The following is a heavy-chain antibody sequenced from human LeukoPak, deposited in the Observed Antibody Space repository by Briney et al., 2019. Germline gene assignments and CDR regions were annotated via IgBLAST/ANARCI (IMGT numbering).Heavy chain of an antibody. Sequence: GGSLGLSCAASGFTFSSYSMNWVRQAPGKGLEWVSSISSSSSYIYYADSVKGRFTISRDNAKNSLYLQMNSLRAEDTAVYYCARDRGYYDSSGYLMGNAFDIWGQGTMVTVSS. D-gene: IGHD3-22*01. CDR1: GFTFSSYS. V-gene: IGHV3-21*01. CDR3: ARDRGYYDSSGYLMGNAFDI. J-gene: IGHJ3*02. CDR2: ISSSSSYI.